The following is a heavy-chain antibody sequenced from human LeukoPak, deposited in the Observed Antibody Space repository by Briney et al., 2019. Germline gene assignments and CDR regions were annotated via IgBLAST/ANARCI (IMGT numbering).Heavy chain of an antibody. CDR3: ARDSDDFWSGYPHMDV. Sequence: GGSLRLPCAASGFTFSSYWMSWVRQAPGKGLEWVANIKQDGSEKYYVDSVKGRFTISRDNAKNSLYLQMNSLRAEDTAVYYCARDSDDFWSGYPHMDVWGKGTTVTVSS. CDR2: IKQDGSEK. CDR1: GFTFSSYW. V-gene: IGHV3-7*01. J-gene: IGHJ6*03. D-gene: IGHD3-3*01.